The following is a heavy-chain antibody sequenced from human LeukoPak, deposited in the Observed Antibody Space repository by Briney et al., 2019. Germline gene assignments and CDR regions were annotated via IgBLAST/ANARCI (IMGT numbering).Heavy chain of an antibody. D-gene: IGHD2-15*01. J-gene: IGHJ4*02. V-gene: IGHV5-51*01. CDR1: GYTFPSSW. CDR3: CLCSGGSCYLNYFDY. CDR2: IYPGDSDT. Sequence: PGEPLKISCKTSGYTFPSSWIGWVRQMPGKGLEWMGIIYPGDSDTRYSPSFQGRVTISADKSIRTAYLQWSSLKASDTAMYYCCLCSGGSCYLNYFDYWGQGTLVTVSS.